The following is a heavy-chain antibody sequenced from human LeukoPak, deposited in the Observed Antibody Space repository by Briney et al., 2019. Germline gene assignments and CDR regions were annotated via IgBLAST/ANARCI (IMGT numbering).Heavy chain of an antibody. Sequence: SETLSLTCAVYGGSFSGYYWSWIRQPPGKGLEWIGEINHSGSTNYNPSLKSRVTISVDTPKNQFSLKLSSVTAADTAVYYCARDGDFWSGYGYYFDYWGQGTLVTVSS. D-gene: IGHD3-3*01. J-gene: IGHJ4*02. CDR3: ARDGDFWSGYGYYFDY. CDR1: GGSFSGYY. CDR2: INHSGST. V-gene: IGHV4-34*01.